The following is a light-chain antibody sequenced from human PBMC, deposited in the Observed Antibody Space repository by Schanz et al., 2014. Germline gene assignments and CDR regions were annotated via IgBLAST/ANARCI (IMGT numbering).Light chain of an antibody. CDR1: QNINSY. Sequence: DIQMTQFPSSLSASVGDRVTITCQASQNINSYLNWYQQKPGKAPTLLIYGASHLQSGAPSRFSGSGSGTEFTLTISSLQSEDFATYYCQQSASVPQFAQGTRVEI. J-gene: IGKJ1*01. CDR3: QQSASVPQ. CDR2: GAS. V-gene: IGKV1-39*01.